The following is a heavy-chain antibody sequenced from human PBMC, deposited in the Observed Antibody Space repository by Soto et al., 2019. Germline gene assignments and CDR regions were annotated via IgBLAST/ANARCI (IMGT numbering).Heavy chain of an antibody. V-gene: IGHV3-30*18. J-gene: IGHJ4*02. CDR1: GFTFSSYG. D-gene: IGHD3-10*01. Sequence: GGSLRLSCAASGFTFSSYGMHWVRQAPGKGLEWVAVISYDGSNKYYADSVKGRFTISRDNSKNTLFLQMNSLRAEDTAIYYCAKKVNSGSGSQYFDYFGQGTLVTVSS. CDR2: ISYDGSNK. CDR3: AKKVNSGSGSQYFDY.